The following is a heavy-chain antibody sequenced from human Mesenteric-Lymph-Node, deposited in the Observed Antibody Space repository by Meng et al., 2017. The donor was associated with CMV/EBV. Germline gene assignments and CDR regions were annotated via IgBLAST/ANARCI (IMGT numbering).Heavy chain of an antibody. CDR3: ARGGGGPAAPYYYYGMDV. Sequence: GESLKISCAASGFTFSSFGMNWVRQAPGKGLEWVAFIRYDGSTEYYADSLKGRFTISRDNSKDTLFLQMNSLRVEDTAVYYCARGGGGPAAPYYYYGMDVWGQGTTVTVSS. CDR2: IRYDGSTE. J-gene: IGHJ6*02. CDR1: GFTFSSFG. D-gene: IGHD2-2*01. V-gene: IGHV3-30*02.